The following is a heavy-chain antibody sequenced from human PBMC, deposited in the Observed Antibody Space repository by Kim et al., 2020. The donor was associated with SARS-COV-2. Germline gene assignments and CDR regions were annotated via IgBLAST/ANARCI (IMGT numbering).Heavy chain of an antibody. CDR3: VREPAS. J-gene: IGHJ5*02. V-gene: IGHV3-11*05. Sequence: YVGSVNGRFTISRDHAKKSLSLQMNSLTPEDTAVYYCVREPASWGQGTLVTVSS.